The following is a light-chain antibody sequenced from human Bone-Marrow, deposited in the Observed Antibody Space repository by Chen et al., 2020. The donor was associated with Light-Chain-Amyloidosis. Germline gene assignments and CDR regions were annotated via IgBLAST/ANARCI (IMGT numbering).Light chain of an antibody. Sequence: EIVLTQSPGTLSLSPGEGANLSCRASQTISSNYLTWYQQQFGQAPRLLIYGSSSRATGIPVRFTGSGSGTDFTLTINRLEPEDFAMYYCQQYGTSPLTSGGGTKVEIK. CDR2: GSS. J-gene: IGKJ4*01. V-gene: IGKV3-20*01. CDR3: QQYGTSPLT. CDR1: QTISSNY.